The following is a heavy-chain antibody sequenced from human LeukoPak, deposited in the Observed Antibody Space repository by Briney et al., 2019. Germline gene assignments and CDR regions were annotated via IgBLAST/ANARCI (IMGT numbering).Heavy chain of an antibody. Sequence: SETLSLTCTVSGGFISTYYWSWVRQPPGKGLEWIGEVHLDGRTNYNPSLESRLTMSVDLSENHISLRLTSVTAADTAVYYCAREGGFYRPLDYSGQGTLVTVSS. D-gene: IGHD3-3*01. V-gene: IGHV4-59*12. CDR1: GGFISTYY. CDR3: AREGGFYRPLDY. CDR2: VHLDGRT. J-gene: IGHJ4*02.